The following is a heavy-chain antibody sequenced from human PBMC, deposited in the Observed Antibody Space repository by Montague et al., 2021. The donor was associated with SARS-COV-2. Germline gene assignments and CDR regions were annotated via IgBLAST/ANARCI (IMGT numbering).Heavy chain of an antibody. D-gene: IGHD3-10*01. J-gene: IGHJ3*02. CDR2: SWST. Sequence: SWSTNYNPSLKSRVTISLDTSKNQFSLKLNSVTAADTAVYYCARGRYGPDAVDIGGQGTMGT. V-gene: IGHV4-59*09. CDR3: ARGRYGPDAVDI.